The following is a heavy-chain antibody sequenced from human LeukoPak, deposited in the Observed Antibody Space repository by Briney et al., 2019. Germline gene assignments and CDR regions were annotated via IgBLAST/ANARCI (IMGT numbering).Heavy chain of an antibody. D-gene: IGHD6-19*01. V-gene: IGHV1-18*04. J-gene: IGHJ4*02. CDR1: GYTFTSYG. Sequence: ASVKVSCKASGYTFTSYGISWVRQAPGQGLEWMGWISAYNGNTNYAQKFQGRVTITADKSTSTAYMELSSLRSEDTAVYYCAIGLSGSGWYHPPQDYWGQGTLVTVSS. CDR3: AIGLSGSGWYHPPQDY. CDR2: ISAYNGNT.